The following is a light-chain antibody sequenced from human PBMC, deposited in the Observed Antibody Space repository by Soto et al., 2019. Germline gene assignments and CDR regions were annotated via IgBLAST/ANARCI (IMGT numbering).Light chain of an antibody. J-gene: IGKJ1*01. V-gene: IGKV1-5*01. CDR1: QTISSW. CDR3: RQLNSYIWT. Sequence: DIQITQSPSTLSGSVGDRVTITCRASQTISSWLAWYQQKPGKAPKLLIFAASTLQSGVPSRFSCRGAGPECTLTISSLQHEDVETDYCRQLNSYIWTFGQGTKVDIK. CDR2: AAS.